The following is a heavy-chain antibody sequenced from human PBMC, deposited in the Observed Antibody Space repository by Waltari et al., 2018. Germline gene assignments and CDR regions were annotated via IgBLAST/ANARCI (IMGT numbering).Heavy chain of an antibody. CDR2: INPYNGNA. J-gene: IGHJ4*02. D-gene: IGHD3-22*01. V-gene: IGHV1-18*01. CDR3: ARGGGPRTVVALTFDL. Sequence: QVQLVQSGAEVKKPGASVKVSCKASGYTFTNFGINWVRQAPGQGLEWMGWINPYNGNADYEQKLQGRVTMTTDTSTKTAFLELRSLRSDDTAVYYCARGGGPRTVVALTFDLWGQGTLVTVSS. CDR1: GYTFTNFG.